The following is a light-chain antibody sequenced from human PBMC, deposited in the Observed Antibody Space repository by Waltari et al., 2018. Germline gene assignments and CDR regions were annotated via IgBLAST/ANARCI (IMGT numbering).Light chain of an antibody. CDR3: LQYHYWPPWT. CDR2: GAS. J-gene: IGKJ1*01. V-gene: IGKV3-15*01. CDR1: QSVSGN. Sequence: LMTQSPATLSVSPGERVTLSCRASQSVSGNLAWYQQKPGQPPRLLIYGASTRATGVPVRFSGSGSKTEFTLTISSLRSEDFAVYYCLQYHYWPPWTFGQGTKVEIK.